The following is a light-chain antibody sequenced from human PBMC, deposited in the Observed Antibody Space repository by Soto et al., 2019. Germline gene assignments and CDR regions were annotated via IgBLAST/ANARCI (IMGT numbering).Light chain of an antibody. V-gene: IGKV3-20*01. CDR3: QQYGSSPQT. CDR1: QSVGNSF. CDR2: DAS. J-gene: IGKJ1*01. Sequence: EIGLTQSPGTLSLSPGERATLSCRASQSVGNSFLAWYQQKPGQAPTLLIYDASSRASGLPDRFSGSGSGTDFTLTISRLEPEDFAVYYCQQYGSSPQTFGQGTKVEI.